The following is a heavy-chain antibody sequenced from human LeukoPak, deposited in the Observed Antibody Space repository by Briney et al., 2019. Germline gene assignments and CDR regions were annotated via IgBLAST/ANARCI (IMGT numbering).Heavy chain of an antibody. CDR1: GSSFTSYW. D-gene: IGHD3-3*02. CDR3: ARRRHFWSGYYTHLYYFDY. V-gene: IGHV5-51*01. J-gene: IGHJ4*02. CDR2: IYPGDSDT. Sequence: GASLKISCKGSGSSFTSYWIGWVRPMPGKGLEWMGIIYPGDSDTRYSPSFQGQVTISADKSISTAYLQWSSLKASDTAMYYCARRRHFWSGYYTHLYYFDYWGQGTLVTVSS.